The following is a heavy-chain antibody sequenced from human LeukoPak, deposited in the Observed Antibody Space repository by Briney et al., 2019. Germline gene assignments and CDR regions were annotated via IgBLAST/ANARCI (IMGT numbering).Heavy chain of an antibody. CDR2: ITSSSNYI. Sequence: GGSLRVSCAASGFTFSSYGMSWVRQAPGKGLEWVSSITSSSNYIYSPDSLKGRFTISRDNAKNSLWLQMNSLRAEDTAVYYCAGGATPGRYHFDYWGQGTLVTVSS. D-gene: IGHD3-16*02. CDR1: GFTFSSYG. V-gene: IGHV3-21*01. J-gene: IGHJ4*02. CDR3: AGGATPGRYHFDY.